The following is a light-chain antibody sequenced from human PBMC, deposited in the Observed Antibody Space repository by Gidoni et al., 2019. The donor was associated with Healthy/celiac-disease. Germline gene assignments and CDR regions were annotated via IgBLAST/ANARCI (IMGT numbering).Light chain of an antibody. CDR1: QSVLYSSNNQNY. J-gene: IGKJ4*01. CDR2: WAS. Sequence: DIVMTQSPDSLAVSLGERATINCKSSQSVLYSSNNQNYLAWYQQKPGQPPTLLIYWASTRESGVPDRFSGSVSGTDFTLTISSLQAEDVAVYYCQQYYSTLSLTFGGGTKVEIK. V-gene: IGKV4-1*01. CDR3: QQYYSTLSLT.